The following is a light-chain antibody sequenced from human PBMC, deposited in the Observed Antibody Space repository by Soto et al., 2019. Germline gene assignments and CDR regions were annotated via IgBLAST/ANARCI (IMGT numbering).Light chain of an antibody. Sequence: IVLTQSPATLSLSPGERATLSCRASQSVSSYLAWYQQKPGQATRLLIYDAANRATGIPARFSGSGSGTDFTLTISSLEPEDFAVYYCQQRSNWPPFTFGPGTKVDIK. CDR1: QSVSSY. CDR3: QQRSNWPPFT. J-gene: IGKJ3*01. V-gene: IGKV3-11*01. CDR2: DAA.